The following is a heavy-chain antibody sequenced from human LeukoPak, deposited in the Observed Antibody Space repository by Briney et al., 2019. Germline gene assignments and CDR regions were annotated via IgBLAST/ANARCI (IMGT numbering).Heavy chain of an antibody. Sequence: SVKVSCQASGGTFSSYAISWVGQAPGQGLEWMGRIIPIFGIANYAQKFQGRVTITADKSTSTAYMELSSPRSEDTAVYYCARVQGGDGYNPELYYYGMDVWGQGTTVTVSS. J-gene: IGHJ6*02. V-gene: IGHV1-69*04. CDR3: ARVQGGDGYNPELYYYGMDV. CDR2: IIPIFGIA. D-gene: IGHD5-24*01. CDR1: GGTFSSYA.